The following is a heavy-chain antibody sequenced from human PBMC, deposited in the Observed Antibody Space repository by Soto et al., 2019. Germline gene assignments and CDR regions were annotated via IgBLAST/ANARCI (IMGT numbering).Heavy chain of an antibody. CDR1: GFTFSSYA. D-gene: IGHD2-2*02. Sequence: GSLTLSFAASGFTFSSYAMSWVRQAPGKGLEWVSAISGSGGSTYYADSVKGRFTISRDNSKNTLYLQMNSLRAEDTAVYYCAKDGDLLVLPAAIDRRDVWGQWTSVTVS. J-gene: IGHJ6*02. CDR3: AKDGDLLVLPAAIDRRDV. V-gene: IGHV3-23*01. CDR2: ISGSGGST.